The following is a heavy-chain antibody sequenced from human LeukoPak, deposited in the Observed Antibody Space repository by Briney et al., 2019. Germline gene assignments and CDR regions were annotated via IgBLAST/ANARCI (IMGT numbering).Heavy chain of an antibody. Sequence: GGSLRLSCAASGFTVSSNYMNWVRQAPGKGLEWVSYISSSGRTIYYADSVKGRFTISRDNAKNSLYLQMNSLRAEDTAVYYCARDPGYSSGWTRGMDVWGQGTTVTVSS. CDR1: GFTVSSNY. V-gene: IGHV3-48*03. J-gene: IGHJ6*02. CDR2: ISSSGRTI. D-gene: IGHD6-19*01. CDR3: ARDPGYSSGWTRGMDV.